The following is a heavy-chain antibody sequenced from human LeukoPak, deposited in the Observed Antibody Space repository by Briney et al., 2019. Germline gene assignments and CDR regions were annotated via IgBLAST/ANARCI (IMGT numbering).Heavy chain of an antibody. CDR1: GFTVSNNY. V-gene: IGHV3-66*01. D-gene: IGHD3-16*01. CDR3: AGDRGGDYSMDV. J-gene: IGHJ6*02. CDR2: IYSGGTT. Sequence: GGSLRLSCAASGFTVSNNYMSWVRQAPGKGLEWVSVIYSGGTTYYADSVKGRFTISRDNSKNTLYLQMNSLRAEDTAVYYCAGDRGGDYSMDVWGQGTTVTVSS.